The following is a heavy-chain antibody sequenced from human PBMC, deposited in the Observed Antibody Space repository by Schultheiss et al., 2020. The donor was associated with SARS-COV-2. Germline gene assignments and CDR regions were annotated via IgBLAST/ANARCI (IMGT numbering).Heavy chain of an antibody. CDR3: TTPYCSGGSCYSLYYYYGMDV. D-gene: IGHD2-15*01. CDR1: GFPFSDHF. J-gene: IGHJ6*02. V-gene: IGHV3-72*01. Sequence: GESLKISCTASGFPFSDHFMDWVRQAPGKGLEWIGRIRNRASSYSTQYAASVKGRFTVSRDDSETSVYLQMSSLKNEDTAVYYCTTPYCSGGSCYSLYYYYGMDVWGQGTTVTVSS. CDR2: IRNRASSYST.